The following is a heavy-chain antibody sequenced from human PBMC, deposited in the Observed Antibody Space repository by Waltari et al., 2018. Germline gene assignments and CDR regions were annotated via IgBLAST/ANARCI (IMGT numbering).Heavy chain of an antibody. D-gene: IGHD4-17*01. CDR3: ARVRWRGSRGIRYYFDY. CDR1: GGSFSGYY. CDR2: INHSGST. J-gene: IGHJ4*02. V-gene: IGHV4-34*01. Sequence: QVQLQQWGAGLLKPSETLSLTCAVYGGSFSGYYWSWIRQPQGKGLEWIVEINHSGSTNYNPSRKSRVTISVDTSKTQFSLKLSSVTAADTAVYYCARVRWRGSRGIRYYFDYWGQGTLVTVSS.